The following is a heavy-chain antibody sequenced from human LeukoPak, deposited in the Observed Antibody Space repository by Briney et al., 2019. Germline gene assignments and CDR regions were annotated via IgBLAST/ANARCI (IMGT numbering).Heavy chain of an antibody. CDR1: GGSISSNTYC. CDR2: VYSSGNT. Sequence: SETLSLTCTVSGGSISSNTYCWGWIRQPPGKGLEWIASVYSSGNTYCNPSLKSRVTISVDTSKNQFSLKLSSVTAADTAVYYCARRAAAGPFDYWGQGTLVTVSS. J-gene: IGHJ4*02. D-gene: IGHD6-13*01. CDR3: ARRAAAGPFDY. V-gene: IGHV4-39*07.